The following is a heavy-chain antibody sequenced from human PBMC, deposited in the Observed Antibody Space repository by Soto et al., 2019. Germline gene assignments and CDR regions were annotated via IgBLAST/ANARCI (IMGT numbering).Heavy chain of an antibody. CDR1: GGTFSTYA. D-gene: IGHD5-18*01. CDR2: IIPMFGTA. J-gene: IGHJ4*02. Sequence: QVQLVQSGAEVKKPESSVKVSCKAPGGTFSTYAISWVRQAPGQGLEWMGGIIPMFGTANYAQRFQDRVTINADESTNTVYMELSRLRSEDTAVYFCASGIQLWLRRIKTGYSGWGQGTLVTVSS. CDR3: ASGIQLWLRRIKTGYSG. V-gene: IGHV1-69*12.